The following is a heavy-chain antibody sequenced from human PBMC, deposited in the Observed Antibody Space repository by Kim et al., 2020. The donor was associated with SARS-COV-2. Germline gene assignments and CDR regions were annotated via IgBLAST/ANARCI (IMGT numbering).Heavy chain of an antibody. CDR3: ARSGNGYHAFGI. J-gene: IGHJ3*02. D-gene: IGHD5-12*01. CDR1: GLSFSDSY. V-gene: IGHV3-11*01. CDR2: ISTRGESI. Sequence: GGSLRLSCAASGLSFSDSYMNWVRQAPGKWLEWLSFISTRGESIFYADSVEGRFTISRDNAKNSLYLQMNYLRDEDTAVYYCARSGNGYHAFGIWGQG.